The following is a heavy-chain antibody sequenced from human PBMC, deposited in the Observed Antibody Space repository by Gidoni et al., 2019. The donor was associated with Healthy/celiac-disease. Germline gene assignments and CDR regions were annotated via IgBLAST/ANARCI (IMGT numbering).Heavy chain of an antibody. V-gene: IGHV1-69*04. CDR2: IIPILGIA. CDR3: ARGPVVPAAILDY. D-gene: IGHD2-2*01. CDR1: GGTFSSYA. J-gene: IGHJ4*02. Sequence: QVQLVHSGAEVKKPGSSVKVSCQASGGTFSSYAISWVRQAPGQGLEWMGRIIPILGIANYAQKFQGRVTITADKSTSTAYMELSSLRSEDTAVYYCARGPVVPAAILDYWGQGTLVTVSS.